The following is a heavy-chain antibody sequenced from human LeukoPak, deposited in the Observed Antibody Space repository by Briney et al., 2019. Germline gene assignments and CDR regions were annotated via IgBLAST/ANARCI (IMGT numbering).Heavy chain of an antibody. V-gene: IGHV3-53*01. Sequence: PGGSLRLSCAASGFTVSSNYMSWVRQAPGKGLEWVSVIYSGGSTYYADSVKGRFTISRDNSKNTLYLQMNSLRAEDTAVYYCARGDYYGSGSYAYWGRGTLVTVSS. J-gene: IGHJ4*02. CDR1: GFTVSSNY. CDR3: ARGDYYGSGSYAY. CDR2: IYSGGST. D-gene: IGHD3-10*01.